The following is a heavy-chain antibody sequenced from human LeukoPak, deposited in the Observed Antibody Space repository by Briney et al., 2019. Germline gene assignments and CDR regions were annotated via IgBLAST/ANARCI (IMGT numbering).Heavy chain of an antibody. CDR2: IKQDGSEK. J-gene: IGHJ6*03. D-gene: IGHD4-17*01. CDR1: GFTFSSYW. CDR3: ARSYGDYVYFGYYYMDV. V-gene: IGHV3-7*01. Sequence: GGSLRLSCAASGFTFSSYWMSWVRQAPGKGLEWVANIKQDGSEKYYVDSVKGRFTISRDNAKNSLYLQMNSLRAEDTAVYYCARSYGDYVYFGYYYMDVWGKGTTVTVSS.